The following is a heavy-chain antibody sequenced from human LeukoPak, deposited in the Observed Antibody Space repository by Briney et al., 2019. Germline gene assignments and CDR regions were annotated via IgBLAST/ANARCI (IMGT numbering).Heavy chain of an antibody. V-gene: IGHV3-48*03. Sequence: PGGSLRLSCAASGFTFSSYEMDWVRQAPGKGLEWVSSISRGGSPIFYADSVRGRFTTSRDNAKKSLFLQMTSLRAEDTAVYYCTRVSWRGEIFWGQETLVSVPS. CDR3: TRVSWRGEIF. CDR2: ISRGGSPI. CDR1: GFTFSSYE. J-gene: IGHJ4*02. D-gene: IGHD3-3*01.